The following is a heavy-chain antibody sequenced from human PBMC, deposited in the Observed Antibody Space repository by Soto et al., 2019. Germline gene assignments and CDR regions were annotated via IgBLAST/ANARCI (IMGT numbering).Heavy chain of an antibody. CDR1: GFTLSRHT. J-gene: IGHJ3*02. D-gene: IGHD3-16*01. CDR3: VRDYYDTSAYPNNFDM. V-gene: IGHV3-21*01. CDR2: IGSRTSDI. Sequence: NPGGSLRLSCAASGFTLSRHTMNWVRQAPGKGLEWVSFIGSRTSDIYYADSVKGRFTISRDNAKNSLYLDLTRLRAEDTAVYFCVRDYYDTSAYPNNFDMWGQGTMVTVSS.